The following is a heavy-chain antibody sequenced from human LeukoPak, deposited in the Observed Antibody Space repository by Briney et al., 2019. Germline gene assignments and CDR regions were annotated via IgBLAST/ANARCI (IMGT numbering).Heavy chain of an antibody. V-gene: IGHV1-69*04. CDR3: ARGYCSGGSCYSSSFDY. Sequence: SVKVSCKASGGTFSSYAISWVRQAPGQGLEWMGRIIPILGIANYAQKFQGRVTITADKSTSTAYMELSSLRSEDTAVYYCARGYCSGGSCYSSSFDYWGQGTLVTVSS. D-gene: IGHD2-15*01. CDR1: GGTFSSYA. J-gene: IGHJ4*02. CDR2: IIPILGIA.